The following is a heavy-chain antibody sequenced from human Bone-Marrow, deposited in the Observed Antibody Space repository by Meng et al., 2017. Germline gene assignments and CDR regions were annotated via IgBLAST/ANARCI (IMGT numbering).Heavy chain of an antibody. CDR3: ARDLRSSGWYPPYYYYYGMDV. CDR2: IIPILGIA. Sequence: SVKVSCKASGGTFSSYTISWVRQAPGQGLEWMGRIIPILGIANYAQKFQGRVTITADKSTSTAYMELSSLRSEDTAVYYCARDLRSSGWYPPYYYYYGMDVWGQGTTVTVSS. V-gene: IGHV1-69*04. D-gene: IGHD6-19*01. J-gene: IGHJ6*02. CDR1: GGTFSSYT.